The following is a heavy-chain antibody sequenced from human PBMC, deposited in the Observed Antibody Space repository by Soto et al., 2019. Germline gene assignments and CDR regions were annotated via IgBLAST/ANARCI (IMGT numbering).Heavy chain of an antibody. CDR2: ISAYNGNT. J-gene: IGHJ3*02. Sequence: ASVKVSCKASGYTFTSYGISWVRRARGQGLEWMGWISAYNGNTNYAQKLQGRVTMTTDTSTSTAYMELRSLRSDDTAVYYCARERGPLYCTNGVCYLVNAFDIWGQGTMVTVSS. CDR3: ARERGPLYCTNGVCYLVNAFDI. D-gene: IGHD2-8*01. CDR1: GYTFTSYG. V-gene: IGHV1-18*01.